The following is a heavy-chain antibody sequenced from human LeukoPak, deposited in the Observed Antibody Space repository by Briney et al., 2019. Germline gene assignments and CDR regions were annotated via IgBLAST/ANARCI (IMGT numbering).Heavy chain of an antibody. J-gene: IGHJ4*02. CDR1: GFTFSSYG. CDR3: AKTYGS. V-gene: IGHV3-30*18. D-gene: IGHD3-10*01. Sequence: PGRFLRLSCAASGFTFSSYGMHWVRQAPGKGLEWVAVISYDGSNKYYADSVKGRFTISRDNSKNTLYLQMNSLRAEDTAVYYCAKTYGSGGQGTLVTVSS. CDR2: ISYDGSNK.